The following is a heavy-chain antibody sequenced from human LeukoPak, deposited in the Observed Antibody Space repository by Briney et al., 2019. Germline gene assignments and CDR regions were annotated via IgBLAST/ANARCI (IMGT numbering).Heavy chain of an antibody. CDR3: ARALNTYYYDSSGYYYRRGYYFDY. Sequence: SQTLSLTCAVSGGSISSGGYFWSWIRQPPGKGLEWIGYIYHSGSTYYNPSLKSRVTISVDRSKNQFSLKLSSVTAADTAVYYCARALNTYYYDSSGYYYRRGYYFDYWGQGTLVTVSS. J-gene: IGHJ4*02. CDR2: IYHSGST. CDR1: GGSISSGGYF. V-gene: IGHV4-30-2*01. D-gene: IGHD3-22*01.